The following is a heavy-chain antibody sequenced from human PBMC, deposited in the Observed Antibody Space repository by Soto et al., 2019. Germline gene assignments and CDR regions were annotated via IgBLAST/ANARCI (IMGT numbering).Heavy chain of an antibody. CDR2: INPYNGNT. J-gene: IGHJ6*03. CDR1: GYTFTSYY. Sequence: ASVKVSCKASGYTFTSYYMHWVRQAPGQGLEWMGIINPYNGNTNYAQKLQGRVTMTTDTSTSTAYMELRSLRSDDTAVYYCARDQDDFWSGPIESKGSNGYYYYMDVWGKGTTVTVSS. V-gene: IGHV1-18*04. D-gene: IGHD3-3*01. CDR3: ARDQDDFWSGPIESKGSNGYYYYMDV.